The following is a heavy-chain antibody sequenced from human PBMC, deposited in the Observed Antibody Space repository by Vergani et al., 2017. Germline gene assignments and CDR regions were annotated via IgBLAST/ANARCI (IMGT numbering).Heavy chain of an antibody. CDR2: IKSKTDGGTT. J-gene: IGHJ6*02. CDR3: TTVEGGSYPKEYYYYYYGMDV. CDR1: GFTFSNAW. V-gene: IGHV3-15*01. Sequence: EVQLVESGGGLVKPGGSLRLSCAASGFTFSNAWMSWVRQAPGKGLEWVGRIKSKTDGGTTDYAAPVKGRFTISRDDSKNTLYLQMNSLKTEDTAVYYCTTVEGGSYPKEYYYYYYGMDVWGQGTTVTVSS. D-gene: IGHD1-26*01.